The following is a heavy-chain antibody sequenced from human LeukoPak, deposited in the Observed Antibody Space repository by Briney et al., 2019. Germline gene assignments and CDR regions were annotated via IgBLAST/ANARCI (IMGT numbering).Heavy chain of an antibody. J-gene: IGHJ3*02. Sequence: SVKVSCKASGGTFSSYAISWVRQAPGQGLEWMGGIIPIFGTANYAQKFQGRVTITADESTSTAYMELSSLRSEDTAVYYCARGRAAAGMGAFDIWGQGTMVTVSS. CDR3: ARGRAAAGMGAFDI. CDR2: IIPIFGTA. V-gene: IGHV1-69*13. D-gene: IGHD6-13*01. CDR1: GGTFSSYA.